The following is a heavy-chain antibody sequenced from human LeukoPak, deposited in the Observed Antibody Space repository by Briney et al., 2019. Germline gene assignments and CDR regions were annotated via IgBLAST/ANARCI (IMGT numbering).Heavy chain of an antibody. D-gene: IGHD3-3*01. CDR3: ASYYDFWSGYYTYYFDY. CDR2: ISSSSSYI. J-gene: IGHJ4*02. V-gene: IGHV3-21*01. Sequence: PGGSLRLSCAASGFTFSSYSMNWVRQAPGKGLEWVSFISSSSSYIYYADSVKGRFTISRDNAKNSLYLQMNSLRAEDTAVYYCASYYDFWSGYYTYYFDYWGQGTLVTVSS. CDR1: GFTFSSYS.